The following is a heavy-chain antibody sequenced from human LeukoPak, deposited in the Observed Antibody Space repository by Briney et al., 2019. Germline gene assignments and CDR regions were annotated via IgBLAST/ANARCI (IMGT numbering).Heavy chain of an antibody. J-gene: IGHJ6*02. CDR1: GYTFTNYG. Sequence: GASVKVSCKASGYTFTNYGITWVRQAPGQGLEWMGWISVYNDNTNYAQNLQGRVTMTRDTSTSTASMELRSLRSDDTAVYYCARDRIQYYSGSRNVMDVWGQGTTVTVSS. CDR2: ISVYNDNT. V-gene: IGHV1-18*01. D-gene: IGHD3-10*01. CDR3: ARDRIQYYSGSRNVMDV.